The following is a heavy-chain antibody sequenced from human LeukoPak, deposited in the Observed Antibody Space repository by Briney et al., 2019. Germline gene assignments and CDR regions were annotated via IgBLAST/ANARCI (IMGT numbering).Heavy chain of an antibody. Sequence: XRQPPGXGXXWIGEINHSGSTNYNPSLKSRVTISVDTSKNQFSLKLSSVTAADTAVYYCARIVGAARFDPWGQGTLVTVSS. CDR2: INHSGST. CDR3: ARIVGAARFDP. D-gene: IGHD1-26*01. J-gene: IGHJ5*02. V-gene: IGHV4-34*01.